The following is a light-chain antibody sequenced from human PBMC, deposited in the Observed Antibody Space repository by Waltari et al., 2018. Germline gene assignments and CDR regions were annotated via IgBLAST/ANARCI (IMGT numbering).Light chain of an antibody. CDR1: SSDVGGYNS. J-gene: IGLJ2*01. CDR2: EVI. CDR3: SSYTSSRTLV. V-gene: IGLV2-14*01. Sequence: QSALTQPASVSGSAGQSSTISCPGTSSDVGGYNSVSWYQQPPGKAPKLMIYEVINRPSGVSHRFSGSKSGNTASLTISGLQAEDEADYYCSSYTSSRTLVFGGGTKLTVL.